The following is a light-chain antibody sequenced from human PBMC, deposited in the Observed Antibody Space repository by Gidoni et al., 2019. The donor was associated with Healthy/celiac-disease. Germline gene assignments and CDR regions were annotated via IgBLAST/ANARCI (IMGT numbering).Light chain of an antibody. Sequence: EMVLTQSPATLSLSPGETATLSCRASQSVSSYLAWYQQKPGQAPRPLIYDASNRATGIPARFSGSGSGTDFTLTISSREPEDFAVYYCQQRSNWPPLTFGGGTKVEIK. CDR2: DAS. CDR1: QSVSSY. V-gene: IGKV3-11*01. CDR3: QQRSNWPPLT. J-gene: IGKJ4*01.